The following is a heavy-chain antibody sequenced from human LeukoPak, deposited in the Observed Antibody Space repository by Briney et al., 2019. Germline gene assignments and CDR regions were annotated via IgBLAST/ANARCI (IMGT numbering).Heavy chain of an antibody. CDR2: ISGSGGST. J-gene: IGHJ4*02. CDR1: GFTFSSYA. CDR3: AKHETYRSLPNPDY. V-gene: IGHV3-23*01. D-gene: IGHD6-13*01. Sequence: GGSLRLSCAASGFTFSSYAMSWVRQAPGKGLEWVSAISGSGGSTYYADSVKGRFTISRDNSKNTLYLQMNSLRAEDTAVYYCAKHETYRSLPNPDYWGQGTRVTVSS.